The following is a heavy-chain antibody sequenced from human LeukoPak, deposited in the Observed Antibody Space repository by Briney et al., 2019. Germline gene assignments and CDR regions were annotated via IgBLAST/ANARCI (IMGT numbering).Heavy chain of an antibody. CDR2: INSDGSST. V-gene: IGHV3-74*01. J-gene: IGHJ3*02. CDR3: STGSVHAFDI. D-gene: IGHD1-14*01. Sequence: GGSLRLSCAASGFTFSSYWMHWVRQVPGKGLVWVSRINSDGSSTSYADSVKGRFTISRDNAKNTLYVKMNSLRGEDTAVYYCSTGSVHAFDIWGRGTMVTVSS. CDR1: GFTFSSYW.